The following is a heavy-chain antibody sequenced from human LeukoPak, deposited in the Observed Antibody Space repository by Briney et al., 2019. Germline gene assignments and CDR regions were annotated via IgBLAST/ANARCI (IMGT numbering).Heavy chain of an antibody. J-gene: IGHJ4*02. V-gene: IGHV3-7*01. CDR1: GFTFSSYA. Sequence: GGSLRLSCAASGFTFSSYAMSWVRQAPGKGLEWVADINQGGSEKFYVDSVKGRFTISRDNAKNSLYLQMNSLRAEDTAVYYCARVTPGGVGSFDYWGQGTLVTVSS. CDR3: ARVTPGGVGSFDY. CDR2: INQGGSEK. D-gene: IGHD3-16*01.